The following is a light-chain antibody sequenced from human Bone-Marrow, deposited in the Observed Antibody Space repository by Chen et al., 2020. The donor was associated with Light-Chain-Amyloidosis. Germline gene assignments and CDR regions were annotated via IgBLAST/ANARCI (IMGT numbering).Light chain of an antibody. J-gene: IGLJ3*02. Sequence: SYVLTQPSSVSVAPGQTAPLACGGNNIGSTSVHWYQQPPGQAPLLVVYDDSDRPSGIPERVSGSNSGNTATLTISRVEAGDEADYYCQVWDRSSDRPVFGGGTKLTVL. CDR1: NIGSTS. CDR2: DDS. CDR3: QVWDRSSDRPV. V-gene: IGLV3-21*02.